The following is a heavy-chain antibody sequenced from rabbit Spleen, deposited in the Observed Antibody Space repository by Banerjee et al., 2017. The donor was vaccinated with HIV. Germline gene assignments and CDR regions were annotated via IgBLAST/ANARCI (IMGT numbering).Heavy chain of an antibody. V-gene: IGHV1S40*01. CDR1: GVSFSGNSY. CDR3: ARNYVNAFDP. J-gene: IGHJ2*01. D-gene: IGHD1-1*01. Sequence: QSLEESGGDLVKPGASLTLTCIASGVSFSGNSYMCWVRQAPGKGLEWIACISAGSSGSTYYASWAKGRFTISKTSSTTVTLQMTSLTAADTATYFCARNYVNAFDPWGPGTLVTVS. CDR2: ISAGSSGST.